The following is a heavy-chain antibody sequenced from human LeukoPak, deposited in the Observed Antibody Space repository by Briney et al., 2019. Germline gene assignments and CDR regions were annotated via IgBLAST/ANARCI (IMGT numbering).Heavy chain of an antibody. J-gene: IGHJ3*02. V-gene: IGHV3-23*01. CDR2: TIGSGGRT. Sequence: GGSLRLSCAASGFIFRNYAMTWVRQAPGKGLEWVSSTIGSGGRTYYTDSVKGWFTLSRDNSKNTLFLHMDDLRADDTAVYYCTKDPNGDYIGAFDMWGPGTKVTVSS. CDR1: GFIFRNYA. D-gene: IGHD2-21*02. CDR3: TKDPNGDYIGAFDM.